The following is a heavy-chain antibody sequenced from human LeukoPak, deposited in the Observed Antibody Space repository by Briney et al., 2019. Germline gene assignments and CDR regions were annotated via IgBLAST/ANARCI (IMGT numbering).Heavy chain of an antibody. CDR1: GYTFTGYY. CDR2: INPNSGGT. CDR3: ARGEALRYFDWLSRFDY. D-gene: IGHD3-9*01. V-gene: IGHV1-2*02. J-gene: IGHJ4*02. Sequence: ASVKVSCKASGYTFTGYYMHWVRQAPGQGLEWMGWINPNSGGTNYAQKFQGRVTMTRDTYISTAYMELSRLRSDDTAVYYCARGEALRYFDWLSRFDYWGQGTLVTVSS.